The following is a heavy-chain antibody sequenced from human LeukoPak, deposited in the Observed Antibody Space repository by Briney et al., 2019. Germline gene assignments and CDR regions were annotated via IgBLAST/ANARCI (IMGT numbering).Heavy chain of an antibody. CDR2: IIPILGIA. Sequence: SVKVSCKASGGTFSSYAISWVRQAPGQGLEWMGRIIPILGIANYAQKFQGRVTITADKSTSTAYMELSSLRSEDTAVYYWATPSKDIVASPGGYYYGMDVWGQGTTVTVSS. V-gene: IGHV1-69*04. J-gene: IGHJ6*02. CDR1: GGTFSSYA. CDR3: ATPSKDIVASPGGYYYGMDV. D-gene: IGHD5-12*01.